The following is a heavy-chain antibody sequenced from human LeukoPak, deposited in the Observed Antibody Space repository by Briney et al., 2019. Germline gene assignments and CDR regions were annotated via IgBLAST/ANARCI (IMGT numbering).Heavy chain of an antibody. CDR2: ISGSGVST. V-gene: IGHV3-23*01. D-gene: IGHD3-16*01. CDR1: GFTFSIHA. Sequence: GGSLRLSCAASGFTFSIHAMSWVRQAPGKPPEWVSAISGSGVSTYYADSVKGRFTISRDNSKNTLYLQMNSLRVEDTAVYYCAKGLKTLGDYWGQGTLVTVSS. CDR3: AKGLKTLGDY. J-gene: IGHJ4*02.